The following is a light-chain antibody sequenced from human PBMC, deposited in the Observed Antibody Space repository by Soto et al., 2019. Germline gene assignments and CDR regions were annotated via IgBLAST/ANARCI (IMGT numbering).Light chain of an antibody. CDR2: DVS. V-gene: IGLV2-14*03. CDR1: SSDVGGYNY. CDR3: RSYTGRRTLVV. Sequence: QSALTQPASVSGSPGQSITISCTGTSSDVGGYNYVAWYQQHPGKAPKLMIYDVSNRPPGVSNRFSDAKSGNAASLTVSGLQAEDGANDYCRSYTGRRTLVVFGGGTKHTLL. J-gene: IGLJ2*01.